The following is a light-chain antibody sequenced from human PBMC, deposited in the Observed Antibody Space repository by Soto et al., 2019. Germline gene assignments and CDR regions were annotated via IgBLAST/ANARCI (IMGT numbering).Light chain of an antibody. V-gene: IGKV3-20*01. CDR3: QQYGSSGT. J-gene: IGKJ1*01. CDR1: QSVSNNY. CDR2: GAS. Sequence: EIVLTQSPGTLSLSPGERATLSCRASQSVSNNYLAWYQQKPGQSPRILIYGASNRSTGIPDRFSGSGSRTDFTLTIHRLEPEDFAVYYYQQYGSSGTFGQGTKLESK.